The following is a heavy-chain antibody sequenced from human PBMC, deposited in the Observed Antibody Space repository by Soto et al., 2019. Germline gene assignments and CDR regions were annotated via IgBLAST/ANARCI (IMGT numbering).Heavy chain of an antibody. J-gene: IGHJ6*02. V-gene: IGHV3-33*01. CDR2: IWYDGSNK. CDR1: GFTFSSYG. D-gene: IGHD6-19*01. CDR3: ARDRVAVGGSYGMDV. Sequence: QVQLVESGGGVVQPGRSLRLSCAASGFTFSSYGMHWVRQAPGKGLEWVAVIWYDGSNKYYADSVKGRFTISRDNSKNTLYLQMNSLRAEDTAVYYCARDRVAVGGSYGMDVWGQGTTVTVSS.